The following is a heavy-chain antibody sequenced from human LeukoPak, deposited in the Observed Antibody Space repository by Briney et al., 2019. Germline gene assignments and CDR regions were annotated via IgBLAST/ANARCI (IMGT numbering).Heavy chain of an antibody. Sequence: GESLKIPCKGSGYSFTSYWIGWVRQMPGKGLEWVGIIYPGDCDTRYSPSFQGQVSISADKSISTAYLQWSSLKASDTAMYYCARQVPGYCSSTSCLDAFDIWGQGTMVTVSS. CDR1: GYSFTSYW. V-gene: IGHV5-51*01. CDR3: ARQVPGYCSSTSCLDAFDI. CDR2: IYPGDCDT. J-gene: IGHJ3*02. D-gene: IGHD2-2*01.